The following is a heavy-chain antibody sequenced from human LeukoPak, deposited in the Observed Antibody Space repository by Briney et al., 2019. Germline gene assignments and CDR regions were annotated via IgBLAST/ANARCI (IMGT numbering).Heavy chain of an antibody. CDR2: IYYSGST. J-gene: IGHJ6*03. CDR3: ARAYYYDSSGYYPGYYYYYMDV. V-gene: IGHV4-39*07. CDR1: GGSISSSSYY. Sequence: SETLSLTCTVSGGSISSSSYYWGWIRQPPGKGLEWIGSIYYSGSTYYTPSLKSRVTISVDTSKNQFSLKLSSVTAADTAVYYCARAYYYDSSGYYPGYYYYYMDVWGKGTTVTVSS. D-gene: IGHD3-22*01.